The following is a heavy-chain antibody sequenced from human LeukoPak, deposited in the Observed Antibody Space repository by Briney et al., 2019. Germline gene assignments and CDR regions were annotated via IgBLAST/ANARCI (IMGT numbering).Heavy chain of an antibody. CDR2: ISAYNGNT. CDR1: GYTFTSYG. J-gene: IGHJ5*02. CDR3: ARGSYLYDILTGKHWFDP. Sequence: GASVKVSCKASGYTFTSYGISWVGQAPGQGGEWMGWISAYNGNTNYAQKLQGRVTMTTDTSTSTAYMELRSLRSDDTAVYYCARGSYLYDILTGKHWFDPWGQGTLVTVSS. V-gene: IGHV1-18*01. D-gene: IGHD3-9*01.